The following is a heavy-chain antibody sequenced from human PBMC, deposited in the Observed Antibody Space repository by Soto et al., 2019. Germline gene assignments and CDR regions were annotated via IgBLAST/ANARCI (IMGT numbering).Heavy chain of an antibody. V-gene: IGHV3-23*01. CDR2: IIANGGT. CDR3: AKDYTVAADPSSVILFDY. CDR1: GFTFNHYA. Sequence: PVGSLRLSCAASGFTFNHYAMSWVRQAPGKGLEWVSIIIANGGTFYADSVKGRFTISRDNSKNTVYLQMSSLRVEDTAIYYCAKDYTVAADPSSVILFDYWGQGALVTVSS. J-gene: IGHJ4*02. D-gene: IGHD2-15*01.